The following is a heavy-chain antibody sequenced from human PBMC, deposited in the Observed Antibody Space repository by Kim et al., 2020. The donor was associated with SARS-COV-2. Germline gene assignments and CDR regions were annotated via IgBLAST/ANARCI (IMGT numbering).Heavy chain of an antibody. CDR1: GGSFSGYY. CDR3: ARGREYSSAFDY. CDR2: SNHSGST. Sequence: SETLSLTCAVYGGSFSGYYWSWIRQPPGKGLEWIGESNHSGSTNYNPSLKSRVTISVDTSKNQFSLKLSSVTAADTAVYYCARGREYSSAFDYWGQGTLVTVSS. J-gene: IGHJ4*02. D-gene: IGHD6-6*01. V-gene: IGHV4-34*01.